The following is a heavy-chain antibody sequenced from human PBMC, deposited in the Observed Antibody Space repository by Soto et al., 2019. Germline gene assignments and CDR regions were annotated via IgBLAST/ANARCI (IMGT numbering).Heavy chain of an antibody. CDR2: IYFRGTT. Sequence: QVQLQESGPGLVKPSETLSLTCAVSGGSLQNFYWSWVRQPPGKPLEWIGYIYFRGTTYYHPSLESRVTISLDASRNQFSLNLISMTAADTAVYYCARSSGYATPLDRWGQGTLVTVSS. D-gene: IGHD3-22*01. V-gene: IGHV4-59*01. CDR1: GGSLQNFY. CDR3: ARSSGYATPLDR. J-gene: IGHJ4*02.